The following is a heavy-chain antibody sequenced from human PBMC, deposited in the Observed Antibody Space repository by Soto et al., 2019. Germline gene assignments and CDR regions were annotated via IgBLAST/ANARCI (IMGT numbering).Heavy chain of an antibody. D-gene: IGHD6-6*01. CDR3: AKDIRAARPGGPPPLFDY. CDR1: GFTFDDYT. J-gene: IGHJ4*02. CDR2: ISWDGGST. Sequence: EVQLVESGGVVVQPGGSLRLSCAASGFTFDDYTMHWVRQAPGKGLEWVSLISWDGGSTYYADSVKGRFTISRDNIKNALYLQMNSLRTEDTALYYCAKDIRAARPGGPPPLFDYWGQGTLVTVSS. V-gene: IGHV3-43*01.